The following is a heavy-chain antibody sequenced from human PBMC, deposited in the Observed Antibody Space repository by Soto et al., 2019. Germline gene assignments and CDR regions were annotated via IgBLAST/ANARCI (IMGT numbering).Heavy chain of an antibody. J-gene: IGHJ6*02. CDR1: GFTFSSYW. V-gene: IGHV3-74*01. Sequence: GGSLRLSCAASGFTFSSYWMHWVRQAPGKGLVWVSRINSDGSSTSYADSVKGRFTISRDNAKNTLYLQMNSLRAEDTAVYYSARDLVPAAPNYYYYGMDVWGQGTTVTVSS. CDR3: ARDLVPAAPNYYYYGMDV. D-gene: IGHD2-2*01. CDR2: INSDGSST.